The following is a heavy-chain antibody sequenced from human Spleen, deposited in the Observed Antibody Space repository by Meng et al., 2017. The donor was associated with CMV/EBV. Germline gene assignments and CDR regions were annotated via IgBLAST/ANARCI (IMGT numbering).Heavy chain of an antibody. D-gene: IGHD1-26*01. Sequence: GESLKISCAASGFTFDGHGMSWVRQVPGKGLEWVAGIKWNGGSTDYADSVKGRCTISRENAKNSLYLQMNSLRAEDTAVYYCAVVGATTGSQYYYYGMDVWGQGTTVTVSS. CDR1: GFTFDGHG. CDR2: IKWNGGST. CDR3: AVVGATTGSQYYYYGMDV. J-gene: IGHJ6*02. V-gene: IGHV3-20*04.